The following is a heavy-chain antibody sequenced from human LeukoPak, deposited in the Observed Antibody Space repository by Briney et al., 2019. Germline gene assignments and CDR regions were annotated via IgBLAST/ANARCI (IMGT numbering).Heavy chain of an antibody. CDR3: ARDRGY. CDR1: GGTFSTNA. J-gene: IGHJ4*02. V-gene: IGHV1-69*04. CDR2: IIPILGIT. Sequence: GASVKVSCKASGGTFSTNAMSWVRQAPGQGLEWMGRIIPILGITNYAQKFQGRVTITADESTSTAYMELSSLRSEDTAVYYCARDRGYWGQGTLVTVSS.